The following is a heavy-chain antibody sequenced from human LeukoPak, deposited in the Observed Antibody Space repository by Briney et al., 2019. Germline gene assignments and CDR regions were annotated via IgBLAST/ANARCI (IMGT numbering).Heavy chain of an antibody. J-gene: IGHJ4*02. CDR1: GDSSSRADYY. Sequence: SETLSLTCTVSGDSSSRADYYWRWIRQPAGKGLEWIGRISSSGSTNYNPSLKSRVTISVDTSKNQFSLKLSSVTAADTAVYYCARGPPPYYYDSSGYWYYFDYWGQGTLVTVSS. V-gene: IGHV4-61*02. CDR2: ISSSGST. D-gene: IGHD3-22*01. CDR3: ARGPPPYYYDSSGYWYYFDY.